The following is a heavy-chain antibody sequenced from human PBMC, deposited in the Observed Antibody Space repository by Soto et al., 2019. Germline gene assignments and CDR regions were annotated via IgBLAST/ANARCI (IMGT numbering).Heavy chain of an antibody. CDR1: GGSISSGGYY. J-gene: IGHJ6*02. CDR3: ARAGLWFGELSHYYYGMDV. Sequence: PSETLSLTCTVSGGSISSGGYYWSWIRQHPGKGLEWIGYIYYSGSTYYNPSLKSRVTISVDTSKNQFSLKLSSVTAADTAVYYCARAGLWFGELSHYYYGMDVWGQGTTVTVSS. D-gene: IGHD3-10*01. CDR2: IYYSGST. V-gene: IGHV4-31*03.